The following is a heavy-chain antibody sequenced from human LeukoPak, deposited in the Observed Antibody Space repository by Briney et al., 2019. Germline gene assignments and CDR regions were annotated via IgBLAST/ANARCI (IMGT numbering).Heavy chain of an antibody. CDR2: ISYDGSNK. D-gene: IGHD3-10*01. Sequence: GWSLRLSCAASGFTFSSYTMHWVRQAPGKGLEWVAVISYDGSNKYYADSVKGRFTISRDNSKNTLYLQMNSLRAEDTAVYYCARGLHYYYDGMDVWGQGTTVTVSS. CDR3: ARGLHYYYDGMDV. CDR1: GFTFSSYT. J-gene: IGHJ6*02. V-gene: IGHV3-30-3*01.